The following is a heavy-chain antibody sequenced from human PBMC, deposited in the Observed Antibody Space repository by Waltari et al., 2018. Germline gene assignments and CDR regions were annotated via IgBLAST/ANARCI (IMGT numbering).Heavy chain of an antibody. Sequence: QVYLVQSGAEVKKPGASVKVSCKASGYTFTKSSMHWGRQAPGQGLWWMGWIHGGKGKTKYAKKFQDRLTISKDTSATTVYMELSSLTSEDTAVYYCAKTQYDFWSAYFDYWGQGTLVTVSP. CDR1: GYTFTKSS. D-gene: IGHD3-3*01. J-gene: IGHJ4*02. CDR3: AKTQYDFWSAYFDY. V-gene: IGHV1-3*01. CDR2: IHGGKGKT.